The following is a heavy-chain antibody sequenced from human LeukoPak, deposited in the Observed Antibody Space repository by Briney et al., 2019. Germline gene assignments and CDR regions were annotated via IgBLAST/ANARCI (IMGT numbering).Heavy chain of an antibody. CDR1: GFTFSSYS. CDR2: ISSSSSYI. J-gene: IGHJ4*02. CDR3: ARDRSGSYLSFFDY. Sequence: PGGSLRLSCAASGFTFSSYSMNWVRQAPGKGLEWVSSISSSSSYIYYADSVKGRFTISRDNAKNSLYLQMNSLRAEDTAVYYCARDRSGSYLSFFDYWGQGTLVTVSS. V-gene: IGHV3-21*01. D-gene: IGHD1-26*01.